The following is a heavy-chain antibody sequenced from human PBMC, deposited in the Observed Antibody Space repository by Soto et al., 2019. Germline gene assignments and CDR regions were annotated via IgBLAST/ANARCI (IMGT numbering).Heavy chain of an antibody. CDR1: GGSISTGGYY. V-gene: IGHV4-31*03. D-gene: IGHD3-3*01. CDR2: IDGSGYT. Sequence: SETLSLTCTVPGGSISTGGYYWSWIRQYPGKGLEWLGYIDGSGYTFYTPSLQSRLTLSMDTSKNQFSLKLSSATAADTAVYLCARKQAGFFYGIDYWGQGTLVTVSS. J-gene: IGHJ4*02. CDR3: ARKQAGFFYGIDY.